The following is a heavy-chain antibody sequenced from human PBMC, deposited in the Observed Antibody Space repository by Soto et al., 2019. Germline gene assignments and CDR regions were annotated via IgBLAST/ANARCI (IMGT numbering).Heavy chain of an antibody. CDR3: ARVSGNDAFDI. CDR2: IYHSGST. J-gene: IGHJ3*02. CDR1: GGSISSYY. Sequence: SETLSLTCTVSGGSISSYYWSWIRQPPGKGLEWIGEIYHSGSTNYNPSLKSRVTISVDKSKNQFSLKLRSVTAADTALYYCARVSGNDAFDIWGQGTMVTVSS. D-gene: IGHD3-22*01. V-gene: IGHV4-59*12.